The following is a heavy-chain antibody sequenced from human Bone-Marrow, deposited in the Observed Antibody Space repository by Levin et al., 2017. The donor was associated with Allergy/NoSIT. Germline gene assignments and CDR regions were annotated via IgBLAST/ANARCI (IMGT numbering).Heavy chain of an antibody. D-gene: IGHD2-21*01. J-gene: IGHJ3*01. Sequence: SQTLSLTCAVSGVSIRSPNWWSWFRQSPGKGLEWIGEIYHDGRANYHPSLKSRVTILLDKSKNQVSLKLTSVTAADTAVYYCAKEREGEGAFHVWGQGTLVTVSS. CDR3: AKEREGEGAFHV. V-gene: IGHV4-4*02. CDR1: GVSIRSPNW. CDR2: IYHDGRA.